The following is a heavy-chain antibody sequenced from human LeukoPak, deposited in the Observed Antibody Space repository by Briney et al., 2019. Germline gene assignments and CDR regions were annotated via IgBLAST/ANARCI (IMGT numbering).Heavy chain of an antibody. D-gene: IGHD4-23*01. V-gene: IGHV1-18*01. CDR2: ISAYNGNT. CDR1: VYTFTSYG. Sequence: ASGKVSCKASVYTFTSYGISWVRQAPGQGLGWMGWISAYNGNTNYAQKLQGRVTMTTDTSTSTAYMELRSLRSDDTAVYYCARDHTGTVAPGCWGQGTLVTVSS. J-gene: IGHJ4*02. CDR3: ARDHTGTVAPGC.